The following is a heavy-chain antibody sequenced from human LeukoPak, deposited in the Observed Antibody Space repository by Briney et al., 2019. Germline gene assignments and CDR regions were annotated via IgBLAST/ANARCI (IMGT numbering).Heavy chain of an antibody. CDR1: GFTFTTYT. CDR2: ISGSGGTT. Sequence: GGSLRLSCAASGFTFTTYTMSWVRQAPGKGLAWVSAISGSGGTTYYADSVKGRFTISRDNSKNMLYLQMNSLRAEDTAVYYCAKNYYGDYTQPGDSWGQGTLVTVSS. V-gene: IGHV3-23*01. D-gene: IGHD4-17*01. J-gene: IGHJ4*02. CDR3: AKNYYGDYTQPGDS.